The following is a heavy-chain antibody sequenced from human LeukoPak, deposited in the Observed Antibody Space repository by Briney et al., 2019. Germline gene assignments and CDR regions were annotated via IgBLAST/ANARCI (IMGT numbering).Heavy chain of an antibody. D-gene: IGHD1-14*01. CDR3: ARVFQGFDN. V-gene: IGHV4-39*01. CDR1: GGFITSSSYY. J-gene: IGHJ4*02. Sequence: SETLSLTCTVSGGFITSSSYYWGWIRQPPGKELEWIGSIYYSGSTYYNPSLKSRVTISVDTSKNQFSLRLSSVTAADTAVYYCARVFQGFDNWGQGTLVTVSS. CDR2: IYYSGST.